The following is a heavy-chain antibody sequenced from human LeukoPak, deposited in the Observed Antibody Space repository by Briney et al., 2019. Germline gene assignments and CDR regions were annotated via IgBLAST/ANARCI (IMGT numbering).Heavy chain of an antibody. CDR2: ISWNSGSI. CDR3: AKDQWLVLNY. CDR1: GFTFSSQW. V-gene: IGHV3-9*01. D-gene: IGHD6-19*01. J-gene: IGHJ4*02. Sequence: GGSLRLSCAASGFTFSSQWMGWVRQAPGKGLEWVSGISWNSGSIGYADSVKGRFTISRDNSKNTLYLQMNSLRSDDTALYYCAKDQWLVLNYWGQGTLVTVSS.